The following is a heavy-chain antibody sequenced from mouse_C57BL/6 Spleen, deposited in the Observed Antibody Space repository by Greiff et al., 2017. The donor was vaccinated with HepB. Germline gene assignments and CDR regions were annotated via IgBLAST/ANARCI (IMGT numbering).Heavy chain of an antibody. J-gene: IGHJ2*01. V-gene: IGHV1-54*01. D-gene: IGHD1-1*01. Sequence: QVQLQQSGAELVRPGTSVKVSCKASGYAFTNYLIEWVKQRPGQGLEWIGVINPGSGGTNYNEKFKGKATLTTDKSSSTAYMQLSSLTSEDSAVYFCAREWGDYYGFDYWGQGTTLTVSS. CDR3: AREWGDYYGFDY. CDR1: GYAFTNYL. CDR2: INPGSGGT.